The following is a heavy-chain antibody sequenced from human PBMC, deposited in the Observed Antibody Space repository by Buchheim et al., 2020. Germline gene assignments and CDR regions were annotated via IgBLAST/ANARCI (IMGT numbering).Heavy chain of an antibody. CDR1: GFSFSSYA. D-gene: IGHD2-2*01. CDR2: MSYDGSSK. V-gene: IGHV3-30*18. J-gene: IGHJ6*02. CDR3: AKDRNFLGYCSSTSCYYYGMDV. Sequence: QVQLVESGGGVVQPGRSLRLSCAASGFSFSSYAMHWVRRAPGKGLEWVAVMSYDGSSKYYADSVKGPFTISRDTSKNTLYLQMNSLRAEDTAMYYCAKDRNFLGYCSSTSCYYYGMDVWGQGTT.